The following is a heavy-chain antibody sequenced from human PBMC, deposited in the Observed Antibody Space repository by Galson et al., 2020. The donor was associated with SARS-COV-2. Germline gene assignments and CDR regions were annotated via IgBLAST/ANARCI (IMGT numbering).Heavy chain of an antibody. Sequence: ESPKIPCAGSGLTFSNYAMSWVRQAPGKGLEWVSGLSGSGGSTYYADSVKGRFTISRDNSKNTLYLQINSLRAEDTAIYYCAKKGATMTREFLDYWSQGTLVTVSS. J-gene: IGHJ4*02. CDR3: AKKGATMTREFLDY. V-gene: IGHV3-23*01. CDR1: GLTFSNYA. CDR2: LSGSGGST. D-gene: IGHD4-4*01.